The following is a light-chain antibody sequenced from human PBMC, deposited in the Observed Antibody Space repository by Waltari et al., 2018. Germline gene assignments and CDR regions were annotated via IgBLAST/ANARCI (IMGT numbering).Light chain of an antibody. CDR1: PSNLETTT. V-gene: IGLV1-44*01. CDR2: GDN. J-gene: IGLJ3*02. Sequence: QSVLTQPPPAPGTPGQRVTLSCSARPSNLETTTVTWYRQLPGTAPKLLIYGDNQRPSGVPDRFSGSKSGTSASLAISGLQSADEADYYCAGWDDSLNGPVFGGGTKLTVL. CDR3: AGWDDSLNGPV.